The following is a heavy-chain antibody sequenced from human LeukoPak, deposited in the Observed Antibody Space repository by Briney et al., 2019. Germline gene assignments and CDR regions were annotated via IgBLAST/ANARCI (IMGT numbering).Heavy chain of an antibody. J-gene: IGHJ4*02. CDR2: ISGSGGST. V-gene: IGHV3-23*01. CDR1: GFTFSSYA. CDR3: ATREYSSSDYFDY. Sequence: GGSLRLSCAASGFTFSSYAMSWVRQAPGKGLEWVSAISGSGGSTYYADSVKGRFTISRDNSKNTLYLQMNSLRAGDTAVYYCATREYSSSDYFDYWGQGTLVTVSS. D-gene: IGHD6-6*01.